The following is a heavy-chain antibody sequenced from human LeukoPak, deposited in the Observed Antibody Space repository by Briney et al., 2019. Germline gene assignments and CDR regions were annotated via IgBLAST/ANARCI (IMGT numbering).Heavy chain of an antibody. CDR1: GFTFSSYW. J-gene: IGHJ4*02. CDR2: INSDGSST. Sequence: QPGGSLRLSCAASGFTFSSYWMNWVRQAPGKGLVWVSRINSDGSSTSYADSVKGRFTISRDNAKNTLYLRMNSLRAEDTAVYYCARVDYYDSSGYYSWGQGTLVTVSS. D-gene: IGHD3-22*01. V-gene: IGHV3-74*01. CDR3: ARVDYYDSSGYYS.